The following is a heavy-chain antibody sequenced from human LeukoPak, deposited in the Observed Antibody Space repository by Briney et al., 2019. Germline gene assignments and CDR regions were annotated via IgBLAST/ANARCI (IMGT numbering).Heavy chain of an antibody. J-gene: IGHJ4*02. CDR3: VRGRIAVAGIFEF. V-gene: IGHV6-1*01. CDR2: TYQRSRLYS. Sequence: SQTLSLTCVISGDSVSNNNAGWNWIRQSPSRGLEWLGRTYQRSRLYSDYAVSLKSRLTIRPDTSKNQVSLHLNSVTPEDTAVYYCVRGRIAVAGIFEFWGQGTPVTVSS. D-gene: IGHD6-19*01. CDR1: GDSVSNNNAG.